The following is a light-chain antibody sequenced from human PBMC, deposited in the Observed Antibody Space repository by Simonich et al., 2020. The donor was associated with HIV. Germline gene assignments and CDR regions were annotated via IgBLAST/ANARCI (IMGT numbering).Light chain of an antibody. J-gene: IGKJ4*01. V-gene: IGKV1-5*03. Sequence: DIQMTQSPSTLSASVGDRVTITCRASQSISDWLAWYQQKPGKAPKLLVHEASSLESGVPSRFSGSGSGTDFTLTISSLQPDDFATYYCQQYYSTPLTFGGGTKVEIK. CDR2: EAS. CDR1: QSISDW. CDR3: QQYYSTPLT.